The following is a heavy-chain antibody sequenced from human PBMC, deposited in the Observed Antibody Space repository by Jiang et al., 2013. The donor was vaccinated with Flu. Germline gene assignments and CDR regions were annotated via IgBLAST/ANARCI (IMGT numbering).Heavy chain of an antibody. V-gene: IGHV1-3*01. CDR2: INAGNGNT. J-gene: IGHJ5*02. CDR1: GYIFTNYA. CDR3: AREHDFWVGYSFDL. Sequence: SGAEVKKPGASVKVSCEASGYIFTNYAIQWVRQAPGQSLEWMGWINAGNGNTKYSQKFQGRITITRDTSASTAYMELSSLRSEDTAVYYCAREHDFWVGYSFDLWGQGTLVTVSS. D-gene: IGHD3-3*01.